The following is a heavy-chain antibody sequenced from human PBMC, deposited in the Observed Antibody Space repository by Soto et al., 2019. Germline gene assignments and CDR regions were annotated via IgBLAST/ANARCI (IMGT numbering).Heavy chain of an antibody. CDR2: IYYSGST. D-gene: IGHD6-19*01. CDR1: GGSVSSGSYY. Sequence: QVQLQESGPGLVKPSETLSLTCTFSGGSVSSGSYYWSWIRQPPGKGLEWIGYIYYSGSTNCNPSHSSRVTISVDTAKNPCSLKLSSVTAADTAVYYCARGIEGWYQGRYYYGMDVWGQGTTVTVSS. CDR3: ARGIEGWYQGRYYYGMDV. V-gene: IGHV4-61*01. J-gene: IGHJ6*02.